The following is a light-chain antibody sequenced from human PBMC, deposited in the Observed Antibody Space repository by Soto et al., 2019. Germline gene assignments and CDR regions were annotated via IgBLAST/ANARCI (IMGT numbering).Light chain of an antibody. Sequence: QSALTQPRSVSGSPGQSVTISCTGSSSDVGRYNYVSWYQHHPAKAPKLMISEVTYRPSGISDRFSGSKSGNTASLTISGLQADDEAVYYCSSYTSRNTVIFGGGTKLTVL. CDR3: SSYTSRNTVI. CDR1: SSDVGRYNY. CDR2: EVT. V-gene: IGLV2-14*01. J-gene: IGLJ2*01.